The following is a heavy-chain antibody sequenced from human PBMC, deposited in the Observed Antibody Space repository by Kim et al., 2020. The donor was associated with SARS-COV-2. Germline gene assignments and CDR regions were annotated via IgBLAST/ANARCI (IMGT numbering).Heavy chain of an antibody. J-gene: IGHJ5*02. CDR2: ISGSGGST. D-gene: IGHD6-19*01. Sequence: GGSLRLSCAASGFTFSSYDMSWVRQAPGKGLEWVSVISGSGGSTYYAESVKGRLTISRDNSKNTLYLQMNSLRAEDTAVYYCATPFLPGYSSNNWFDPWGQGTLVTVSS. CDR1: GFTFSSYD. V-gene: IGHV3-23*01. CDR3: ATPFLPGYSSNNWFDP.